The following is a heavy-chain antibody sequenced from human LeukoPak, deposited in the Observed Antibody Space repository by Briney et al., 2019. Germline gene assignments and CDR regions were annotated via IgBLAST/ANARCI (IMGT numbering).Heavy chain of an antibody. V-gene: IGHV3-48*03. D-gene: IGHD3-10*01. CDR3: ASPGLVHDAFDI. CDR2: ISSTGLTI. Sequence: PGGSLRLSCAASGFTFSNYEMNWVRQAPGKGLEWVSFISSTGLTIYYADSVKGRFTISRDNAKNSLYLQMNSLRAEDTAVYYCASPGLVHDAFDIWGQGTMVTVSS. CDR1: GFTFSNYE. J-gene: IGHJ3*02.